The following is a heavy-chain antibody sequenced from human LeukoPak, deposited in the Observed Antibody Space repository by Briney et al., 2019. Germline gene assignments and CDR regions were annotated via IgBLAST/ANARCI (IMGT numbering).Heavy chain of an antibody. Sequence: ASVKVSCKASGYAFTSYAMHWVRQAPGQRLEWMGWINAGNGNTKYSQKFQGRVTITRDTSASTAYMELSSLRSEDTAVYYCARIVGYSSSWYDYWGQGTLVTVSS. D-gene: IGHD6-13*01. CDR1: GYAFTSYA. V-gene: IGHV1-3*01. CDR3: ARIVGYSSSWYDY. CDR2: INAGNGNT. J-gene: IGHJ4*02.